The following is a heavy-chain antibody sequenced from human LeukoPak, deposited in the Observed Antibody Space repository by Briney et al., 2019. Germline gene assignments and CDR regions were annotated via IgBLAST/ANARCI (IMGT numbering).Heavy chain of an antibody. CDR1: GFTFSSYA. J-gene: IGHJ4*02. CDR3: ARDLSGYCSGGSCYANPGY. Sequence: GGSLRLSCAASGFTFSSYAMHWVRQAPGKGLEWVAVISYDGSNKYYADSVKGRFTISRDNSKNTLYLQMNSLRAEDTAVYYCARDLSGYCSGGSCYANPGYWGQGTLVTVSS. CDR2: ISYDGSNK. V-gene: IGHV3-30-3*01. D-gene: IGHD2-15*01.